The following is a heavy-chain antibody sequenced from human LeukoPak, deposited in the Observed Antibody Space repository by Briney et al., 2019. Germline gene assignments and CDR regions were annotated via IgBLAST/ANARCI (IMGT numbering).Heavy chain of an antibody. J-gene: IGHJ3*02. CDR3: AGEMDIVVVPAAMFHDAFHI. Sequence: SETLSLTCAVYGGSFSGYYWSWIRQPPGKGLEWIGEINHSGSTNYNPSLKSRVTISVDTSKNQFSLKLSSVTAADTAVYYCAGEMDIVVVPAAMFHDAFHIWGQGTMVTVSS. CDR1: GGSFSGYY. CDR2: INHSGST. V-gene: IGHV4-34*01. D-gene: IGHD2-2*03.